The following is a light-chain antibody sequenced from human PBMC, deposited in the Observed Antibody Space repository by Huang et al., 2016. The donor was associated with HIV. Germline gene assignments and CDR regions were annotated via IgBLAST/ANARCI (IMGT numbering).Light chain of an antibody. CDR1: HSMWTY. CDR3: QQSYSALGLT. V-gene: IGKV1-39*01. J-gene: IGKJ4*01. Sequence: DIQMTQSTSSLSASVGDRVTIAFRASHSMWTYLNWYQQKPGKAPRLLIHVASSLQSGVPSRFSGSGSGTDFTLTISSLQPEDFATYYCQQSYSALGLTFGGGTKVEIK. CDR2: VAS.